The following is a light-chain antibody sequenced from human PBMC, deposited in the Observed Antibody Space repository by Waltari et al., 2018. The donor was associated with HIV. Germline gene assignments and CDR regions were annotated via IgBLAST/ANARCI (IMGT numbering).Light chain of an antibody. CDR1: SSNIGSNT. Sequence: QSVLTQPPSASGTPGQRVTISCSGSSSNIGSNTVNWYQQLPGTAPKLLIYSYNLRPSGVPDRFSGSKSGTSASLAISGLQSEDEADYYCAAWDDSLKGPIFGGGTKMTVL. CDR3: AAWDDSLKGPI. V-gene: IGLV1-44*01. CDR2: SYN. J-gene: IGLJ2*01.